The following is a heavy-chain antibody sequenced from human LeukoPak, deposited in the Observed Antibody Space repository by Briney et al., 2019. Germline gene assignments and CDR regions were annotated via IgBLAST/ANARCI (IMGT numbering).Heavy chain of an antibody. CDR1: GGSFSAYY. CDR2: INHSGST. CDR3: ARTGGYASGTYHPFDY. D-gene: IGHD3-10*01. J-gene: IGHJ4*02. Sequence: SETLSLTCTVYGGSFSAYYWSWIRQPPGKGLEWIGEINHSGSTNYNPSLKSRVIISVDTSKEQFSLKVSSVTAADTAVYYCARTGGYASGTYHPFDYWGQGTLVTVSS. V-gene: IGHV4-34*01.